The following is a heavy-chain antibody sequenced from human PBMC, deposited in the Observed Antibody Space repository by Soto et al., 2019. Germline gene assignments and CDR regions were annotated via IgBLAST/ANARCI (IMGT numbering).Heavy chain of an antibody. CDR1: GFTFDDYA. CDR2: ISGDGGST. V-gene: IGHV3-43*02. D-gene: IGHD6-13*01. CDR3: AKDMRPIAAAGTDYYYGMDV. J-gene: IGHJ6*02. Sequence: GGSLRLSCAASGFTFDDYAMHWVRQAPGKGLEWVSLISGDGGSTYYADSVKGRFTISRDNSKNSLYLQMNSLRTEDTALYYCAKDMRPIAAAGTDYYYGMDVWGQGTTVTVSS.